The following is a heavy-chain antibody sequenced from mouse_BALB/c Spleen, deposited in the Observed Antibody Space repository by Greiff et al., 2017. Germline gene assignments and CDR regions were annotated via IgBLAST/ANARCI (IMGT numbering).Heavy chain of an antibody. CDR3: TIYDHWFAY. D-gene: IGHD2-3*01. CDR1: GYTFTSYY. J-gene: IGHJ3*01. V-gene: IGHV1S16*01. CDR2: INPSNGGT. Sequence: QVQLQQSGAELVKPGASVKLSCKASGYTFTSYYMYWVKQRPGQGLEWIGEINPSNGGTNFNEKFKSKATLTVDKSSSTAYMQLSSLTTEDSAVYYCTIYDHWFAYWGQGTLVTVSA.